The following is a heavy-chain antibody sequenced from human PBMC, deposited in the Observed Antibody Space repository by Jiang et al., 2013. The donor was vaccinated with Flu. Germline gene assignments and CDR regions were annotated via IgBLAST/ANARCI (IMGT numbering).Heavy chain of an antibody. Sequence: KPSETLSLTCTVSGGSISSSTFFWGWESASPQGRDWSWIGSFYYSGSSYYTPSLKSRVSISVETSKNQFSLKLSSVTAADTAVYYCARHFQWEVVGIDYWGQGTLVTVSS. V-gene: IGHV4-39*01. J-gene: IGHJ4*02. D-gene: IGHD1-26*01. CDR2: FYYSGSS. CDR1: GGSISSSTFF. CDR3: ARHFQWEVVGIDY.